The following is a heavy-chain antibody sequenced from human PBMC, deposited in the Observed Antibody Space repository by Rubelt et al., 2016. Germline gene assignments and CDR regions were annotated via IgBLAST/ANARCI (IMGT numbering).Heavy chain of an antibody. CDR2: INHSGST. D-gene: IGHD3-22*01. CDR1: GGSFSGYY. V-gene: IGHV4-34*01. CDR3: ASENDYYDSSGYSDY. Sequence: GAGLLKPSETLSLTCAVYGGSFSGYYWSWIRQPPGKGLEWIGEINHSGSTNYNPSLKSRFTISVDTSKNQFSLKLSSVTAADTAVYYCASENDYYDSSGYSDYWGQGTLVTVSS. J-gene: IGHJ4*02.